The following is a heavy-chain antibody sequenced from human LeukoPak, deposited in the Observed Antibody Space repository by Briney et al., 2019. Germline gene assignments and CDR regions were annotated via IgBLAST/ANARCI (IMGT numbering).Heavy chain of an antibody. J-gene: IGHJ4*02. Sequence: SETLSLTCAVSGTSFISYYWNWIRQSPEKGLEWIGEINHSGYTNNNPSLKSRVTMSIDTSNNRFSLRLSSVTAADTAVYFCARMTTGHDYWGQGILVTVSS. CDR2: INHSGYT. V-gene: IGHV4-34*01. CDR3: ARMTTGHDY. D-gene: IGHD4-17*01. CDR1: GTSFISYY.